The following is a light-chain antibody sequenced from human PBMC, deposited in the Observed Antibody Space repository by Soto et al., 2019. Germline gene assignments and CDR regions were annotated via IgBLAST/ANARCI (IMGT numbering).Light chain of an antibody. V-gene: IGKV3D-15*01. Sequence: EIVLTQSPATRSLSPGETATLSCMSSQSVSSYLAWYQQKPGQAPRLLIYGASSRASGIPDRFSGSGSGTEFTLTISSLQPDDFATYYCQQYHSYSPWTFGQGTKVDIK. CDR3: QQYHSYSPWT. CDR1: QSVSSY. CDR2: GAS. J-gene: IGKJ1*01.